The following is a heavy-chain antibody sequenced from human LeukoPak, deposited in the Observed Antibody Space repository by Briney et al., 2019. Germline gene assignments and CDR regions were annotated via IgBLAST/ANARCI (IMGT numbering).Heavy chain of an antibody. Sequence: GSLRLSCAASGFTFSSYGMNWVRQAPGKGLEWLSSISSSSSYIYYADSVKGRFTISRDNAKNSLYLQMNSLRAEDTAVYYCARDRVSMIRGVTALDYWGQGTLVTVSS. CDR1: GFTFSSYG. CDR2: ISSSSSYI. D-gene: IGHD3-10*01. CDR3: ARDRVSMIRGVTALDY. V-gene: IGHV3-21*01. J-gene: IGHJ4*02.